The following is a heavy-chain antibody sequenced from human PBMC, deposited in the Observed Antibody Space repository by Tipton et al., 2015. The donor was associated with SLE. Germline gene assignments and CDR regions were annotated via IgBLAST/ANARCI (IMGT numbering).Heavy chain of an antibody. CDR3: ASHAGYEFYFDH. J-gene: IGHJ4*02. CDR2: LDYSGTT. D-gene: IGHD5-12*01. CDR1: GGSVTSSSYH. V-gene: IGHV4-39*07. Sequence: TLSLTCTVSGGSVTSSSYHWGWIRQSPGKGLEWIGNLDYSGTTYYNPSLQRRVTISVDTSKKQISLKLRSVTAADTAVYYCASHAGYEFYFDHWGQGSLVTVSS.